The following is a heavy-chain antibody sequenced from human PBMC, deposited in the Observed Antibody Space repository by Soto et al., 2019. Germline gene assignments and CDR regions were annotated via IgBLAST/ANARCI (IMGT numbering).Heavy chain of an antibody. Sequence: SETLSLTCAVYGGSFSGYYWSWIRQPPGKGLEWIGEINHSGSTNYNPSLKSRVTISVDTSKNQFSLKLSSVTAADTAVYYCARTYKVIVVVVAATSAWFDPWGQGTLVTV. D-gene: IGHD2-15*01. CDR3: ARTYKVIVVVVAATSAWFDP. J-gene: IGHJ5*02. V-gene: IGHV4-34*01. CDR1: GGSFSGYY. CDR2: INHSGST.